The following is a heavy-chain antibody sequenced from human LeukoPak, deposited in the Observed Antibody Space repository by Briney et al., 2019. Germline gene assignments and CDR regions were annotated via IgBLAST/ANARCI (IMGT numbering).Heavy chain of an antibody. D-gene: IGHD3-10*01. J-gene: IGHJ6*02. CDR3: ARTYGSGMFALGYYYYGMDV. CDR2: MNPNSGNT. CDR1: GYTFTSYD. Sequence: ASVKASCKASGYTFTSYDINWVRQATGQGLEWMGWMNPNSGNTGYAQKFQGRVTMTRNTSISTAYMELSSLRSEDTAVYYCARTYGSGMFALGYYYYGMDVWGQGTTVTVSS. V-gene: IGHV1-8*01.